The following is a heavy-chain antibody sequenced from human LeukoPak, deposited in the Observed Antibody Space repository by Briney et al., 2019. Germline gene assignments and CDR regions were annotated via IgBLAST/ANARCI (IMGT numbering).Heavy chain of an antibody. V-gene: IGHV4-39*01. D-gene: IGHD5-18*01. Sequence: PSETLSLTCTVSGGSISSSSYYWGWLRQPPGKGLEWIGSIYYSGSTYYNPSLKSRVTISVDTSKNQFSLKLSSVTAADTAVYYCARQQLWTPYYYYYYMDVWGKGTTVTVSS. CDR1: GGSISSSSYY. J-gene: IGHJ6*03. CDR3: ARQQLWTPYYYYYYMDV. CDR2: IYYSGST.